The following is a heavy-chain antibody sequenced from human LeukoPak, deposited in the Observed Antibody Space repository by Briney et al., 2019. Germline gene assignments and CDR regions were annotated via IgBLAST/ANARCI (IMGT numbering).Heavy chain of an antibody. J-gene: IGHJ3*02. CDR2: IGTAGDP. D-gene: IGHD3-22*01. Sequence: PGGSLRLSCAASGFTFSSYDMHWVRHATGKSLEWVSAIGTAGDPYYPGSVKGRFTICRENAKTALYLQMSSLRAGVTAVYYCARGYYYDSSGYQANAFDIWGQGTMVTVSS. CDR3: ARGYYYDSSGYQANAFDI. CDR1: GFTFSSYD. V-gene: IGHV3-13*05.